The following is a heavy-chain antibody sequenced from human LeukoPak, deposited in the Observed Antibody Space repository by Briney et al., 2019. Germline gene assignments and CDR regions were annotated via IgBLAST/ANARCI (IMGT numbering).Heavy chain of an antibody. CDR2: IYYSGST. V-gene: IGHV4-59*01. CDR1: GGSISSYY. D-gene: IGHD6-13*01. J-gene: IGHJ4*01. CDR3: ARAGYSSSWYRYYFDY. Sequence: TSETLYLTCTVSGGSISSYYWSWIRQPPGKGLEWIGYIYYSGSTNYNPSLKSRVTISVDTSKNQFSLKLSSVTAADTAVYYCARAGYSSSWYRYYFDYWGHGTLVTVSS.